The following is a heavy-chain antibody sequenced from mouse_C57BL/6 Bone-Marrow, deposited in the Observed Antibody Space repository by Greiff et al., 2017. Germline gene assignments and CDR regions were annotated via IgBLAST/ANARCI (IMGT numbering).Heavy chain of an antibody. V-gene: IGHV8-8*01. CDR2: IWWDDDK. CDR1: GFSLSTFGMG. D-gene: IGHD2-5*01. Sequence: QVQLKESGPGLLQPSQTLSLTCSFSGFSLSTFGMGVGWIRQPSGQGLEWLAHIWWDDDKYYNPALKSRLTISKDTSKNQVFLRIANVDTADAATYYCAQMGGSNYNDWGQGTTLTVSS. J-gene: IGHJ2*01. CDR3: AQMGGSNYND.